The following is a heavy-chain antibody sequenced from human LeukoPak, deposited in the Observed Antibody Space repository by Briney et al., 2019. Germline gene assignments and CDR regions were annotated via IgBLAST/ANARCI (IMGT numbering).Heavy chain of an antibody. D-gene: IGHD2-2*01. CDR1: GYPFTGYY. V-gene: IGHV1-2*02. J-gene: IGHJ4*02. CDR3: ARLADCSSSSCRSFDY. CDR2: INPNSGFT. Sequence: ASVKVSCKASGYPFTGYYLHWVRQAPGQGLELMGWINPNSGFTNYAQKFQGRVTMTRDTSISTAYMELSRLRSDDTAVYYCARLADCSSSSCRSFDYWGQGTLVTVSS.